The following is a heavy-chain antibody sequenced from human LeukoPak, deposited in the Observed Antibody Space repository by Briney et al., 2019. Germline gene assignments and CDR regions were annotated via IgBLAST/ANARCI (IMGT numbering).Heavy chain of an antibody. CDR1: GFTFSSYD. Sequence: GGSLRLSCAASGFTFSSYDMHWIRQATGKGLEWVSAIGSTDDTYYPGSVKGRFTISRENAKNSFYLQMNSLRAEDTAVYYCARDYAGALYDSSGYYDYWGQGTLVTVSS. D-gene: IGHD3-22*01. V-gene: IGHV3-13*04. CDR3: ARDYAGALYDSSGYYDY. CDR2: IGSTDDT. J-gene: IGHJ4*02.